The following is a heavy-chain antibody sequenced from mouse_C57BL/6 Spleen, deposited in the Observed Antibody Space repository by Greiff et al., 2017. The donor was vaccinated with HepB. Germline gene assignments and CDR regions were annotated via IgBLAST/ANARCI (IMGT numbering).Heavy chain of an antibody. D-gene: IGHD1-1*01. J-gene: IGHJ1*03. CDR2: IRSKSSNYAT. CDR1: GFTFNTYA. Sequence: EVKLMESGGGLVQPKGSLKLSCAASGFTFNTYAMHWVRQAPGKGLEWVARIRSKSSNYATYYADSVKERFTISRDDSQSMLYLQMNNLKTEYTAMYYCVREGVYYYGSSPYWYFDVWGTGTTVTVSS. CDR3: VREGVYYYGSSPYWYFDV. V-gene: IGHV10-3*01.